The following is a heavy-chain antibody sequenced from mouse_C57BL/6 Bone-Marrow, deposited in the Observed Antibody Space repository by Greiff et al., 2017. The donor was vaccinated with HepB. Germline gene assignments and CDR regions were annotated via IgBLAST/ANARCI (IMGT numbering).Heavy chain of an antibody. CDR1: GFTFSSYA. D-gene: IGHD1-1*01. CDR2: ISDGGSYT. V-gene: IGHV5-4*03. CDR3: ARASYYYGSSHPAMDY. Sequence: EVNVVESGGGLVKPGGSLKLSCAASGFTFSSYAMSWVRQTPEKRLEWVATISDGGSYTYYPDNVKGRFTISRDNAKNNLYLQMSHLKSEDTAMYYCARASYYYGSSHPAMDYWGQGTSVTVSS. J-gene: IGHJ4*01.